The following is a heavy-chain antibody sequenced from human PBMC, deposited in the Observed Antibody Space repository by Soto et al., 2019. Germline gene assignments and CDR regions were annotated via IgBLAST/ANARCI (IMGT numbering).Heavy chain of an antibody. J-gene: IGHJ4*02. CDR2: ISSSSSTI. Sequence: TGGSLRLSCAASGFTFSSYSMNWVRQAPGKGLEWVSYISSSSSTIYYADSVKGRLTISRDNAKNSLYLQMNSLRDEDTAVYYCARDSVGYCTNGVCYTAVPNDYWGQGTLVTVSS. V-gene: IGHV3-48*02. CDR3: ARDSVGYCTNGVCYTAVPNDY. D-gene: IGHD2-8*01. CDR1: GFTFSSYS.